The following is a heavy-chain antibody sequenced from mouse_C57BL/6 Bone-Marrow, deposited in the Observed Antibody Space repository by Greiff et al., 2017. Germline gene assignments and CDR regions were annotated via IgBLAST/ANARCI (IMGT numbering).Heavy chain of an antibody. V-gene: IGHV1-80*01. Sequence: QVQLKESGAELVKPGASVKISCKASGYAFSSYWMNWVKQRPGKGLEWIGPICPGDGDTNYNGQFNGKATLTADKSSSTAYLQLSSLTSEDSAVYFCARGAYWGQGTLVTVSA. J-gene: IGHJ3*01. CDR1: GYAFSSYW. CDR2: ICPGDGDT. CDR3: ARGAY.